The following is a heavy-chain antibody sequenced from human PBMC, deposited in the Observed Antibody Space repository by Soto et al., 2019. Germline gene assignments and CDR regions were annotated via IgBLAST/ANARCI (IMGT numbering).Heavy chain of an antibody. D-gene: IGHD6-6*01. CDR3: ARRGSECSSSSGYFDY. V-gene: IGHV3-30-3*01. CDR1: GFTFSSYA. CDR2: ISYDGSNK. Sequence: PGGSLRLSCAASGFTFSSYAMHWVRQAPGKGLEWVAVISYDGSNKYYADSVKGRFTISRDNSKNTLYLQMNSLRAEDTAVYYCARRGSECSSSSGYFDYWGQGNLVPVSS. J-gene: IGHJ4*02.